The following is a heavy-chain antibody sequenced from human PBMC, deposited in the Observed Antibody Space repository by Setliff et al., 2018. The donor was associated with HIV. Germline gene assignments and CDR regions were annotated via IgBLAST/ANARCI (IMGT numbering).Heavy chain of an antibody. V-gene: IGHV1-8*03. CDR3: ASGSGYCRNGVCYIGVHKNPDKYYFDY. Sequence: ASVKVSCKASGYTFTNSDINWVRQAPGQGLEWMGWMNPKSGNTGYAQRFQGRVTITTDELMTTAYMELTSLRSEDTAVYYCASGSGYCRNGVCYIGVHKNPDKYYFDYWGQGTLVT. CDR2: MNPKSGNT. D-gene: IGHD2-8*01. J-gene: IGHJ4*02. CDR1: GYTFTNSD.